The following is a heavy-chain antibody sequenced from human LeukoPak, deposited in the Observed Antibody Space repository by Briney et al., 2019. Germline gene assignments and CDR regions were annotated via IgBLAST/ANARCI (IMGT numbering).Heavy chain of an antibody. CDR2: IYYSGST. Sequence: SETLSLTCTVSGGSISSSSYYWGWIRQPPGKGLEWIGSIYYSGSTYYNPSLKSRVTISVDTSKNQFSLKLSSVTAADTAVYYCARGARDWTRRAYYYMDVWGKGTTVTVSS. CDR3: ARGARDWTRRAYYYMDV. V-gene: IGHV4-39*07. D-gene: IGHD2-21*02. CDR1: GGSISSSSYY. J-gene: IGHJ6*03.